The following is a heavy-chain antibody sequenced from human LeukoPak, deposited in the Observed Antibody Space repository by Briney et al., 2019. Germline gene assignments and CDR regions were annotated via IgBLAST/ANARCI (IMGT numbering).Heavy chain of an antibody. CDR1: GFTFSSYW. J-gene: IGHJ4*02. Sequence: GGSLRLSCAASGFTFSSYWMHWVRQAPGKGLVWVSRINSDGSSTSYADSVKGRFTISRDNAKNTLYLQMNSLRAEDTAVYYCARDVPPPYYYDSSGYYPDYWGQGTQVTVSS. CDR2: INSDGSST. CDR3: ARDVPPPYYYDSSGYYPDY. V-gene: IGHV3-74*01. D-gene: IGHD3-22*01.